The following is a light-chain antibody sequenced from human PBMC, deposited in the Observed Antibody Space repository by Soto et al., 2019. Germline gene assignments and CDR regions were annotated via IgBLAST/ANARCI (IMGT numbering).Light chain of an antibody. V-gene: IGLV2-8*01. CDR3: SSYAGSTNRYL. CDR2: EVT. Sequence: QSALTQPPSASGSPGQSVTISCTGANSDVGSYNFVSWYQQHPGKAPKLLIYEVTKRPSGVPDRFSGSKSGNTASLTVSGLQAEDEAVYYCSSYAGSTNRYLFGSGTKVTVL. J-gene: IGLJ1*01. CDR1: NSDVGSYNF.